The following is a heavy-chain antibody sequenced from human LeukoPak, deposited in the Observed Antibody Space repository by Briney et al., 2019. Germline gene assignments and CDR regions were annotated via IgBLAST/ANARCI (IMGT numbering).Heavy chain of an antibody. CDR1: GFTFSSYG. CDR3: AKAGFYGDYFDY. Sequence: GGSLRLSCAASGFTFSSYGMSWVRQAPGKGLEWVSAISGSGGSTYYADSVKGRFTISRDNSKNTLYLQMNSLRAEDTAVYYCAKAGFYGDYFDYWGQGTLVTVSS. J-gene: IGHJ4*02. CDR2: ISGSGGST. V-gene: IGHV3-23*01. D-gene: IGHD4-17*01.